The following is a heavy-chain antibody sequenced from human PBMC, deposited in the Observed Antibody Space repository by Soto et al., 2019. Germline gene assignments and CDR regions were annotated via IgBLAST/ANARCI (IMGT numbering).Heavy chain of an antibody. CDR1: GGSISSGDYY. J-gene: IGHJ5*02. CDR2: IYYSGST. Sequence: QVQLQESGPGLVKPSQTLSLTCTVSGGSISSGDYYWSWIRQPPGKGLEWIGYIYYSGSTYYNPSLKRRVTKSVDTSKKQFSLKLSSVTAADTAVYYCAREVSYDSSGYLDGFGPWGQGTLVTVSS. D-gene: IGHD3-22*01. V-gene: IGHV4-30-4*01. CDR3: AREVSYDSSGYLDGFGP.